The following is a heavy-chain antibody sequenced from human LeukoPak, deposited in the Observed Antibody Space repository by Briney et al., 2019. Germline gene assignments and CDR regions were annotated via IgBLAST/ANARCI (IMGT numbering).Heavy chain of an antibody. V-gene: IGHV3-33*01. CDR1: GYIFTSYG. Sequence: GRSLRFSCAASGYIFTSYGMHWVRQARGKGREWVAVIWYDGSNKYYADSVKGRFTISRDNSKNTLYLQMNSLRAEDTAVYYCARGDLMVETLDYWGQGTLVTVSS. CDR3: ARGDLMVETLDY. J-gene: IGHJ4*02. D-gene: IGHD4/OR15-4a*01. CDR2: IWYDGSNK.